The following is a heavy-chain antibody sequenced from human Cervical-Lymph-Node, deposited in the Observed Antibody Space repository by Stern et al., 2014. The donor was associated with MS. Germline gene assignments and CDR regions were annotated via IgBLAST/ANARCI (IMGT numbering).Heavy chain of an antibody. Sequence: EVQLVESGGGLVQPGGSLRLSCAASGFTFSSYAMSWVRQAPGKGLEWVSAIGGGGGSTNYADSVKGRFTISRDNSKSTLYLQMNRLRAEDTALYFCAKDYYDSSGNSPTHFDYWGQGTLVTVSS. J-gene: IGHJ4*02. CDR2: IGGGGGST. V-gene: IGHV3-23*04. D-gene: IGHD3-22*01. CDR1: GFTFSSYA. CDR3: AKDYYDSSGNSPTHFDY.